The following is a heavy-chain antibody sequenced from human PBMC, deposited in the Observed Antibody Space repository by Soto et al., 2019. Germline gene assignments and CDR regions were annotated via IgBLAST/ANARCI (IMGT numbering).Heavy chain of an antibody. J-gene: IGHJ2*01. V-gene: IGHV3-48*01. Sequence: EVQLVESGGGLVQPGGSLRLSCAAPGFTFSSYTMNWVRQAPGKGLEWISHITHSGSAIYYADSVRGRFTVSRDNAKNSLYLQLNSLRAEDTAVYYCAASILVSRQYFDLWGRGTLVTVSS. CDR1: GFTFSSYT. D-gene: IGHD3-9*01. CDR3: AASILVSRQYFDL. CDR2: ITHSGSAI.